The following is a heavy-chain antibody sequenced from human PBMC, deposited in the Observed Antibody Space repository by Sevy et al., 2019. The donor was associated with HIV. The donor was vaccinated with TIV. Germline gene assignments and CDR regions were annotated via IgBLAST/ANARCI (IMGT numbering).Heavy chain of an antibody. D-gene: IGHD3-3*01. V-gene: IGHV3-11*05. CDR3: AKETASGYLP. CDR1: GFTFSDYY. CDR2: ISSGSSYT. Sequence: GGSLRLSCAASGFTFSDYYMTWIRQSPGKGLQWISYISSGSSYTNYADSVKGRFTISRDNSKNTVDLLIISLRAEDTAVYYCAKETASGYLPWGQGTLVTVSS. J-gene: IGHJ5*02.